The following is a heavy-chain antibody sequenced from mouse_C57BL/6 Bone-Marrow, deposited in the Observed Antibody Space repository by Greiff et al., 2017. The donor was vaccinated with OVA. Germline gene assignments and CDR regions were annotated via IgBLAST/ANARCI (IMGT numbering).Heavy chain of an antibody. V-gene: IGHV1-62-2*01. Sequence: QVQLQQSGAELVKPGASVKLSCKASGYTFTEYPIHWVKQRSGQGLEWIGWFYPGSGSIKYNEKFKDKATLTADKSSSTVYLELSRWTSEDSAVYFCARHEDNYYAMDYWGQGTSVTVSS. CDR2: FYPGSGSI. J-gene: IGHJ4*01. CDR1: GYTFTEYP. CDR3: ARHEDNYYAMDY.